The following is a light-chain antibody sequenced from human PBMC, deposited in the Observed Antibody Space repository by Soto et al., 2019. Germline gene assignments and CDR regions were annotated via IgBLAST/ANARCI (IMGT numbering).Light chain of an antibody. J-gene: IGLJ1*01. CDR2: DVS. V-gene: IGLV2-14*01. CDR1: SSEVGGYNY. CDR3: SSYTSSSTHNYV. Sequence: QSALTQPASVSGSPGQSITISCTGTSSEVGGYNYVSWYQQHPGKASKLMIYDVSNRPSGVSNRFSGSKSGNTASLTISVLQAEDEADYYCSSYTSSSTHNYVFGTGTKVTV.